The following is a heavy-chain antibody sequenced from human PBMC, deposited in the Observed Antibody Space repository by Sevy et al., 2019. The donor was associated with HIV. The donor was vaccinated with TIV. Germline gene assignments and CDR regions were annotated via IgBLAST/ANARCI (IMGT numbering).Heavy chain of an antibody. CDR3: AKSGPIKTPVLYRYYYYGMDV. CDR1: GFTFSSYG. V-gene: IGHV3-30*18. CDR2: ISYDGSNK. J-gene: IGHJ6*02. D-gene: IGHD2-15*01. Sequence: GGSLRLSCAASGFTFSSYGMQWVRQAPGKGLEWVAVISYDGSNKYYADSVKGRFTISRDNSKNTLYLQMNSLRAEDTAVYYCAKSGPIKTPVLYRYYYYGMDVWGQGTTVTVSS.